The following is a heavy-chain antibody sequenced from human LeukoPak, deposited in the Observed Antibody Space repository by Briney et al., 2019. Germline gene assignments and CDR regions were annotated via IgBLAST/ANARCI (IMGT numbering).Heavy chain of an antibody. CDR1: GYTFTSYG. CDR2: ISAYNGNT. J-gene: IGHJ4*02. Sequence: ASVKVSCKASGYTFTSYGISWVRQAPGQGLEWMGSISAYNGNTNYAQKLQGRVTMTTDTSTSTAYMELRSLRSDDTAVYYCARDRRGRYFDWLTHFDYWGQGTLVTVSS. CDR3: ARDRRGRYFDWLTHFDY. D-gene: IGHD3-9*01. V-gene: IGHV1-18*01.